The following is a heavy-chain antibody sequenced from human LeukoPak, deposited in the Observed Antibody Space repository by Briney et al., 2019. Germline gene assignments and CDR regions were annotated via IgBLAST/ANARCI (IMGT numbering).Heavy chain of an antibody. CDR2: ISTSSTTI. J-gene: IGHJ5*01. Sequence: GGSLRLSCAASRFTLSSYAITWVRQAPGQGLEWVSFISTSSTTIYYTDSVKGRFTISRDNAKNSLYLQMNSLKVEDTAIYYCARDNWVDCWGQGTLVTVSS. CDR1: RFTLSSYA. CDR3: ARDNWVDC. V-gene: IGHV3-48*04.